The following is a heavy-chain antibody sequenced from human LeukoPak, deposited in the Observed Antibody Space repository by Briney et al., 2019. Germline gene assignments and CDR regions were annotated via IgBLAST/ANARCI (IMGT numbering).Heavy chain of an antibody. Sequence: GRSLRLSCAASGFSFSTYGMHWVRQAPGKGLEWVAVISYDGSNKYYADSVKGRFTISRDNSKNTLYLQMNSLRAEDTAVYYCARDSSSGWYHDYWGQGTLVTVSS. V-gene: IGHV3-30*03. CDR1: GFSFSTYG. D-gene: IGHD6-19*01. J-gene: IGHJ4*02. CDR2: ISYDGSNK. CDR3: ARDSSSGWYHDY.